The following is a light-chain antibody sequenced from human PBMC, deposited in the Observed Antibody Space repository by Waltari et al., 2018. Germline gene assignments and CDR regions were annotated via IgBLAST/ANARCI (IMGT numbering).Light chain of an antibody. CDR3: GTWDSSLSGAV. J-gene: IGLJ7*01. CDR1: SSNIGNNY. Sequence: QSVLTQPPSVSAAPGQRVTISCSGGSSNIGNNYVSWYRQFPGTAPKLLIYESSGRPSGIPGRSPGSKSGTSATLDITGLQAGDEADYYCGTWDSSLSGAVFGGGTHLTVL. V-gene: IGLV1-51*02. CDR2: ESS.